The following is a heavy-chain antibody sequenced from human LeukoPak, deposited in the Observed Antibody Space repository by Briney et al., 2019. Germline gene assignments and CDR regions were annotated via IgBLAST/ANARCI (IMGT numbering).Heavy chain of an antibody. CDR3: ARVVGFGDYPFDY. V-gene: IGHV1-2*02. J-gene: IGHJ4*02. D-gene: IGHD4-17*01. CDR1: GYTFSGHY. Sequence: GASVTVSFKSSGYTFSGHYMHWVRQAPGQGLEWMGWIYPNSGGTNYAQKFQGRVTMTRDTSISTAYMELRRLKSDDTAMYYCARVVGFGDYPFDYWGQGTLVTVSS. CDR2: IYPNSGGT.